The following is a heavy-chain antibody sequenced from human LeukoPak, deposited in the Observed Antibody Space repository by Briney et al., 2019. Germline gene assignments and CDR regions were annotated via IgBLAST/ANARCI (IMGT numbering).Heavy chain of an antibody. CDR2: ISGSGGST. V-gene: IGHV3-23*01. J-gene: IGHJ5*02. CDR3: AKDQQWLAPNWFDP. Sequence: GGSLRLSCAASGFTFSSYAMSWVRQAPGKGLEWVSAISGSGGSTYYADSVKGRFTISRDNSKNTLYLQMNSLRAEDTTVYYYAKDQQWLAPNWFDPWGQGTLVTVSP. CDR1: GFTFSSYA. D-gene: IGHD6-19*01.